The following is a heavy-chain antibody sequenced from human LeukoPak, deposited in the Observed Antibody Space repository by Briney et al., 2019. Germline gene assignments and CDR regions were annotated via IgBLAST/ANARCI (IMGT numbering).Heavy chain of an antibody. V-gene: IGHV3-23*01. D-gene: IGHD5-24*01. CDR3: AKRGDGYFYYFDY. Sequence: GGSLRLSCAASGFTFSSYAMNWVRQAPGKGLEWVSTISGSGGSTYYADSVKGRFTISRDNSKNTLYLQMNSLRAEDTAVYYCAKRGDGYFYYFDYWGQGTLVTVSS. CDR2: ISGSGGST. CDR1: GFTFSSYA. J-gene: IGHJ4*02.